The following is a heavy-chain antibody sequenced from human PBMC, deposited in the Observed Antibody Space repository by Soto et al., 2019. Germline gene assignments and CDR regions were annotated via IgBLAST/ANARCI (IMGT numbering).Heavy chain of an antibody. D-gene: IGHD6-19*01. V-gene: IGHV1-69*02. Sequence: ASVKVSCKASGGTFSSYTISWVRQAPGQGLEWMGRIIPILGIANYAQKFQGRVTITADKSTSTAYMELSSLRSEDTAVYYCAGGGGAGLYYYYYYYMDVWGKGTTVTVSS. CDR3: AGGGGAGLYYYYYYYMDV. CDR1: GGTFSSYT. J-gene: IGHJ6*03. CDR2: IIPILGIA.